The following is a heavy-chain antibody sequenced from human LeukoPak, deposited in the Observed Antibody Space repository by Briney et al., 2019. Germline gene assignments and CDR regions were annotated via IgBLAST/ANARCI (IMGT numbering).Heavy chain of an antibody. CDR2: ISGSGGST. Sequence: HAGGSLRLSCAASGFTFSSYSMNWVRQAPGKGLEWVSAISGSGGSTYYAKSVKGRFTISRDNSRNTLYLQMNSLRAEDTAEYYCANHYSGGWSHFGYWGQGILVTVSS. V-gene: IGHV3-23*01. D-gene: IGHD6-19*01. CDR3: ANHYSGGWSHFGY. J-gene: IGHJ4*02. CDR1: GFTFSSYS.